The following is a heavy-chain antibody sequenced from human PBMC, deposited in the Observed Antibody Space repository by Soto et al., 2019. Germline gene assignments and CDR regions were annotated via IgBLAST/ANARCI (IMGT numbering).Heavy chain of an antibody. D-gene: IGHD4-17*01. CDR2: INSDGSST. Sequence: GGSLRLSCAASGFTFSTYWIPWVRQAQGNRLVWVSRINSDGSSTSYADSVKGRFTISRDNAKNTLYLQMNSLRAEDTAVYFCARVKRYGDFNYYYYMDVWGKGTTVTVSS. CDR1: GFTFSTYW. V-gene: IGHV3-74*01. CDR3: ARVKRYGDFNYYYYMDV. J-gene: IGHJ6*03.